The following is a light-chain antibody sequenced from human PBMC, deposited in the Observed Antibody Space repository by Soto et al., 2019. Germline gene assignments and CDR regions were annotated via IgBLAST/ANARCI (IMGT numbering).Light chain of an antibody. V-gene: IGLV2-14*01. J-gene: IGLJ3*02. CDR1: SSDVGGYNY. Sequence: QSALTQPASVSGSPGQSISISCTGTSSDVGGYNYVSWYQQHPGKAPKLIIYEDTNRPPGVSNRFSGSKSGNTASLTISGLQAEDEADYYCISYRSGTTLVFGGGTKLTVL. CDR2: EDT. CDR3: ISYRSGTTLV.